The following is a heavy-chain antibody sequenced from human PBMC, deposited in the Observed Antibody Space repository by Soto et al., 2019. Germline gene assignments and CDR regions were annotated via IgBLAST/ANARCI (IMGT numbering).Heavy chain of an antibody. J-gene: IGHJ4*02. V-gene: IGHV4-30-4*01. D-gene: IGHD3-22*01. Sequence: QVQLQESGPGLVKPSQTLSLTCTVSGDSVSGGDSYWSWIRQPPGKALEWIGYTSFSGYTFYTPSPKSRVTISVDMSKSQFSLRLTSVTAADTAIYYCVRGGNPYHYATSGPGTFDKWGQGTLVSVSS. CDR1: GDSVSGGDSY. CDR2: TSFSGYT. CDR3: VRGGNPYHYATSGPGTFDK.